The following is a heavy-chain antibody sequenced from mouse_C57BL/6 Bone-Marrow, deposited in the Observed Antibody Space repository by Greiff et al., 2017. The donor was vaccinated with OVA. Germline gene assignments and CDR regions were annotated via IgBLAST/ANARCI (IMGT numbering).Heavy chain of an antibody. CDR1: GYTFTSYW. CDR3: ARWLYGSYWYFDV. V-gene: IGHV1-7*01. CDR2: INPSSGYT. Sequence: QVQLQQSGAELAKPGASVKLSCKASGYTFTSYWMHWVKQRPGQGLEWIGYINPSSGYTKYNQKFKDKATLTADKSSSTAYIQLSSLTYEDSAVYYCARWLYGSYWYFDVWGTGTTVTVSS. D-gene: IGHD1-1*01. J-gene: IGHJ1*03.